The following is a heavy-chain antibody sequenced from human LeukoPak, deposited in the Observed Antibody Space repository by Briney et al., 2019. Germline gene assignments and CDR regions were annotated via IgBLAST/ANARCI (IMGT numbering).Heavy chain of an antibody. J-gene: IGHJ4*02. CDR3: ARDAATSVGMPHY. CDR2: IGSDGSTK. V-gene: IGHV3-33*01. Sequence: PGKSLRLSCVASGFTFSSYGMHWVRQAPGKGLEWVAIIGSDGSTKYYVGSVRGRFTISRDSSKSTLYLQMNSLRAEDTAVYYCARDAATSVGMPHYWGQGTVVTVSS. CDR1: GFTFSSYG. D-gene: IGHD2-2*01.